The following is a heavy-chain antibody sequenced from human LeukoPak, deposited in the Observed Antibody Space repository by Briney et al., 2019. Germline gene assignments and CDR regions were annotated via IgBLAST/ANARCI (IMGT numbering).Heavy chain of an antibody. CDR1: GGSISIYY. J-gene: IGHJ4*02. CDR3: ARHGTQWLRYPNFDY. Sequence: SETLSLTCTVSGGSISIYYWSWIRQPPGEGLEWIGSIYYNGNTDYNPSLKSRVTISVDTSNNQYSLKLSSVTAADTAVYYCARHGTQWLRYPNFDYWGQGTLVTVSS. CDR2: IYYNGNT. D-gene: IGHD6-19*01. V-gene: IGHV4-59*08.